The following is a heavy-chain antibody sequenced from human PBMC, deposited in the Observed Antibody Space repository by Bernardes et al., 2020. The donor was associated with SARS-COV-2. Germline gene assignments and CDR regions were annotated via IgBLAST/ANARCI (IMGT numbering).Heavy chain of an antibody. D-gene: IGHD4-17*01. Sequence: GGSLRLSCVGSGFTFSSHWMHWVRQAPGTGLVWVSRISPDGTSPNYADSVKGRFTISRDNAKNTLVLQTNSLRAEDTAVYFCVRGTGNYGDWDYWGQGTLVTV. CDR3: VRGTGNYGDWDY. J-gene: IGHJ4*02. CDR2: ISPDGTSP. CDR1: GFTFSSHW. V-gene: IGHV3-74*01.